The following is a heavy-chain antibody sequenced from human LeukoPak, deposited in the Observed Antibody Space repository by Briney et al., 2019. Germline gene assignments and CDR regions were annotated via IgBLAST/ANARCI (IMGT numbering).Heavy chain of an antibody. J-gene: IGHJ5*02. CDR3: ARAPVDMVWFDP. Sequence: SVKVSCKASGGTFSSYAISWVRQAPGQGLEWTGGIIPIFGTANYAQKFQGRVTITADESTSTAYMELSSLRSEDTAVYYCARAPVDMVWFDPWGQGTLVTVSS. CDR2: IIPIFGTA. V-gene: IGHV1-69*13. D-gene: IGHD5-12*01. CDR1: GGTFSSYA.